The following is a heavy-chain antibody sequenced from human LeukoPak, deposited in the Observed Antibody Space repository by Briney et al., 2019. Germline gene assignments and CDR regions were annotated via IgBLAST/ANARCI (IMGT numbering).Heavy chain of an antibody. CDR3: AKHWGPAETPFDN. D-gene: IGHD3-16*01. V-gene: IGHV3-23*01. CDR1: GFTFTSYA. J-gene: IGHJ4*02. Sequence: GGSLRLSCAASGFTFTSYAMSWVRQAPGKGLEWVSIISGSGDSTYYADSVKGRFPISRDNSNNTLYLQMNSLRAEDTAVYYCAKHWGPAETPFDNWGQGILVTVSS. CDR2: ISGSGDST.